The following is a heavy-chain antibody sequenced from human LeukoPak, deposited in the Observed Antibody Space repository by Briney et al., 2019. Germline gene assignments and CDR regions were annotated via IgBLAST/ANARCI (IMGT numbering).Heavy chain of an antibody. CDR3: ARDGDYYYMDV. J-gene: IGHJ6*03. D-gene: IGHD3-16*01. V-gene: IGHV3-30*01. CDR1: GFTFSSYA. Sequence: GGSLRLSCAASGFTFSSYAMHWVRQAPGKGLEWVAVMSYDGSNKYYADSVKGRFTISRDNSKNTLYLQMNSLRAEDTAEYYCARDGDYYYMDVWGKGTTVTVSS. CDR2: MSYDGSNK.